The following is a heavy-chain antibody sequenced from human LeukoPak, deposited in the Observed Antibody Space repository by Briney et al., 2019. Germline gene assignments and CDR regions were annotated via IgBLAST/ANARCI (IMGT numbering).Heavy chain of an antibody. CDR1: GDSISSNY. V-gene: IGHV4-59*01. CDR3: ARAKGSQTYYDFWSGTQFFDY. D-gene: IGHD3-3*01. Sequence: SETLSLTCSVSGDSISSNYWSWMRQPPGEGLEWIGYIYYSGSTNYNPSLKSRVTMSVDTSKNQFSLNLSSVTAADTAVYYCARAKGSQTYYDFWSGTQFFDYWGQGTLVTVSS. J-gene: IGHJ4*02. CDR2: IYYSGST.